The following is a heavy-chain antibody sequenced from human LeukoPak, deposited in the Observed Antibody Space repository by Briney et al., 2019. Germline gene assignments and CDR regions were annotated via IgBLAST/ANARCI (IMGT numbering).Heavy chain of an antibody. CDR2: VHHSGST. CDR3: ATCVRGTTDFDY. J-gene: IGHJ4*02. V-gene: IGHV4-38-2*02. D-gene: IGHD1-1*01. CDR1: GYSISSTYY. Sequence: PSETLSLTCTVSGYSISSTYYWGWIRQPPGKGLEWIGSVHHSGSTYYNPSLKSRVTISVDTSKSQFPMNLRSVTAADTAVYYCATCVRGTTDFDYWGQGTLVTVSS.